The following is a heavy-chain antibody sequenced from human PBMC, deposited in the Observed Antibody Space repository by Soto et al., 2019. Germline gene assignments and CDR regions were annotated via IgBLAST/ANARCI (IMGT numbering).Heavy chain of an antibody. CDR2: IYTSGST. CDR3: AREDKYCSGGSCYHSSSFVIDY. V-gene: IGHV4-4*07. Sequence: PSETLSLTCTVSGGSISSYYWSWIRQPAGKGLGWIGRIYTSGSTNYNPSLKSRVTMSVDTSKNQFSLKLSSVTAADTAVYYCAREDKYCSGGSCYHSSSFVIDYWGQGTLVTVSS. CDR1: GGSISSYY. D-gene: IGHD2-15*01. J-gene: IGHJ4*02.